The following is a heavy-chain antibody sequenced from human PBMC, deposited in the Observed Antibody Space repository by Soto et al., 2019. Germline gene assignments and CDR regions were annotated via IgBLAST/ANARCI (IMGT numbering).Heavy chain of an antibody. V-gene: IGHV2-5*01. CDR1: RFSLTTSGVA. CDR2: IYWNVDK. CDR3: AHRPTSTEDFYFDY. Sequence: QITLTESGPTLVTPTQTLTLTCSFSRFSLTTSGVAVGWFRQPPGKAPEWLSLIYWNVDKRYSPSLRNRLLVTGDSSNNQVVLTLADADAADSGTYYCAHRPTSTEDFYFDYWGQGTLVTVSS. J-gene: IGHJ4*02.